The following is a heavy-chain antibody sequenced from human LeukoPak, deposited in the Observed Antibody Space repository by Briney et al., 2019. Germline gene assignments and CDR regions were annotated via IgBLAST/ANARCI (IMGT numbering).Heavy chain of an antibody. CDR3: ARESSGYLGGDFDY. D-gene: IGHD5-12*01. Sequence: SETLSLTCTVSGGSISSGDYYWSWIRQPPGKGLEWIGYIYYSGSTYYNPSLKSRVTISVDTSKNQFSLKLSSVTAADTAVYYCARESSGYLGGDFDYWGQGTLVTVSS. CDR1: GGSISSGDYY. V-gene: IGHV4-30-4*01. J-gene: IGHJ4*02. CDR2: IYYSGST.